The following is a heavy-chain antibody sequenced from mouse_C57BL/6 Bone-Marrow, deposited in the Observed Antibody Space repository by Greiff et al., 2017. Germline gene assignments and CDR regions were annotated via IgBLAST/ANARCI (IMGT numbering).Heavy chain of an antibody. CDR1: GYTFTSYW. V-gene: IGHV1-55*01. J-gene: IGHJ2*01. D-gene: IGHD1-1*01. CDR2: IYPGSGST. Sequence: QVQLQQPGAELVKPGASVKMSCKASGYTFTSYWITWVKQRPGQGLEWIGDIYPGSGSTNYNEKFKSKATLTVDTSSSTAYMQLSSLTSGDSAVXYCAYYYGSSYGGVLDYWGQGTTLTVSS. CDR3: AYYYGSSYGGVLDY.